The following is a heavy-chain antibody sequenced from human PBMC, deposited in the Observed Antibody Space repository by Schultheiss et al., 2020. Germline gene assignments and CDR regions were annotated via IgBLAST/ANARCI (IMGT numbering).Heavy chain of an antibody. CDR1: GGSISSGGYY. V-gene: IGHV4-31*03. Sequence: SETLSLTCTVSGGSISSGGYYWSWIRQHPGKGLEWIGYIYYSGSTYYNPSLKSRVTISVDTSKNQFSLKLSSVTAADTAVYYCAKDRGDSGYYYYYGMDVWGQGTTVTVSS. CDR3: AKDRGDSGYYYYYGMDV. CDR2: IYYSGST. D-gene: IGHD5-12*01. J-gene: IGHJ6*02.